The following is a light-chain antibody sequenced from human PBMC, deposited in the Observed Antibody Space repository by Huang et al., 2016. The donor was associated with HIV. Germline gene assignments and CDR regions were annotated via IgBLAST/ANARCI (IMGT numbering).Light chain of an antibody. CDR1: PDINTN. CDR2: GAS. J-gene: IGKJ3*01. Sequence: IQLTQSPSSLSASIGDRVTITCRASPDINTNLAWYQQKPGKAPKLLIYGASTLQRGVPSRFSGYGSGTVFILTINNLQPEDFATYYCQQLNSFLFGPGTKVDI. CDR3: QQLNSFL. V-gene: IGKV1-9*01.